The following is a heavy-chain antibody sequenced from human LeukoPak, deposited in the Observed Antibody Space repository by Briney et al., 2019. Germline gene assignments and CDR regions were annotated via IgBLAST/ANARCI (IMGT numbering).Heavy chain of an antibody. V-gene: IGHV1-18*01. CDR1: GYTFTSYG. CDR2: ISAYNGNT. CDR3: ARGRSFYYGSGSYLH. D-gene: IGHD3-10*01. Sequence: ASVKVSCKASGYTFTSYGISWVRQAPGQGLEWMRWISAYNGNTNYAQKLQGRVTMTTDTSTSTAYMELRSLRSDDTAVYYCARGRSFYYGSGSYLHWGQGILVTVSS. J-gene: IGHJ4*02.